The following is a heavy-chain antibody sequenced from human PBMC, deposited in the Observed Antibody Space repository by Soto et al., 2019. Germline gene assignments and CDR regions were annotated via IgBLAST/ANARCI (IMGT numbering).Heavy chain of an antibody. Sequence: QVQLQQWGAGLLKPSETLSLTCAVYGGSFSGYYWSWIRQPPGKGLEWIGEINHSGSTNYNPSLKSRVTISVDTSKNQFSLKLSSVTAADTAVYYCARGYAGWYSSSWYGGFDPWGQGTLVTVSS. CDR3: ARGYAGWYSSSWYGGFDP. V-gene: IGHV4-34*01. J-gene: IGHJ5*02. CDR1: GGSFSGYY. CDR2: INHSGST. D-gene: IGHD6-13*01.